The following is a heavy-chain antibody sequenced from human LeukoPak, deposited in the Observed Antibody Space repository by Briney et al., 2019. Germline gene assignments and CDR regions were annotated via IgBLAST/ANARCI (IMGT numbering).Heavy chain of an antibody. Sequence: GGSLRLSCAISGFTFSGCELTWVRQAPGKGLEWISYISRSGNTIYYADSVKGRFTISRDNAKNSLYLQMNSLRVEDTAVCYCARDVRQLITWGQGTLVTVSS. CDR3: ARDVRQLIT. V-gene: IGHV3-48*03. D-gene: IGHD6-13*01. CDR1: GFTFSGCE. J-gene: IGHJ5*02. CDR2: ISRSGNTI.